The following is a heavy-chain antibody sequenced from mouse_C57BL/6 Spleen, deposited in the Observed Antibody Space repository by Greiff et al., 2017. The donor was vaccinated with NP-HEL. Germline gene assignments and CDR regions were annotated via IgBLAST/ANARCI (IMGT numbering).Heavy chain of an antibody. CDR3: TRGTVVATGRYYFDY. D-gene: IGHD1-1*01. Sequence: VQLQQSGAELVRPGASVKLSCTASGFNIKDDYMHWVKQRPEQGLEWIGWIDPENGDTEYASKFQGKATITADTSSNTAYLQLSSLTSEDTAVYYCTRGTVVATGRYYFDYWGQGTTLTVSS. CDR1: GFNIKDDY. J-gene: IGHJ2*01. V-gene: IGHV14-4*01. CDR2: IDPENGDT.